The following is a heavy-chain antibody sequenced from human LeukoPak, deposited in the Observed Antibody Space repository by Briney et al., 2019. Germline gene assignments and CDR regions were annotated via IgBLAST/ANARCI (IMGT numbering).Heavy chain of an antibody. CDR1: DGSISSYC. CDR2: IYYSGST. CDR3: ARGYCRGTSCNRYTFDM. V-gene: IGHV4-59*01. J-gene: IGHJ3*02. D-gene: IGHD2-2*01. Sequence: SETLSLTCTVSDGSISSYCWSWIRQSPGKGLEWIGYIYYSGSTNYNPSLKSRVTISVDTSKNQFSLKLSSVTAADTAVYYCARGYCRGTSCNRYTFDMWGQGTMVTVSS.